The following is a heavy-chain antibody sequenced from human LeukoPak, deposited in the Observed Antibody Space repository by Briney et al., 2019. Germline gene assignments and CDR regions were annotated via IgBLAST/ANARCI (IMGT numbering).Heavy chain of an antibody. V-gene: IGHV3-15*01. CDR1: GFTFSNVW. D-gene: IGHD6-13*01. CDR2: IKSKTDGGTT. CDR3: STGSPASGGLFDY. Sequence: GGSLRLSCAASGFTFSNVWMNWVRQAPGKGLEWVGRIKSKTDGGTTDYAAPVKGRLTISRDDSKNTLYLQLNSLRTGDTAVYYCSTGSPASGGLFDYWGQGTLVTVSS. J-gene: IGHJ4*02.